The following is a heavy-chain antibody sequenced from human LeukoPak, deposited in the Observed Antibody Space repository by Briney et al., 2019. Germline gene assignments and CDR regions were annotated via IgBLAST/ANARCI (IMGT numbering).Heavy chain of an antibody. D-gene: IGHD3-10*01. CDR1: GFIFSSYW. J-gene: IGHJ4*02. CDR3: AAGRSSDY. V-gene: IGHV3-7*01. Sequence: GGSLRLSCAASGFIFSSYWMSWVRQAPGKGLEWVANIKLDGSEKHYVDSVRSRFTISRDNAKNSLYLQMNSLRAEDTAVYYCAAGRSSDYWGQGTLVTVSS. CDR2: IKLDGSEK.